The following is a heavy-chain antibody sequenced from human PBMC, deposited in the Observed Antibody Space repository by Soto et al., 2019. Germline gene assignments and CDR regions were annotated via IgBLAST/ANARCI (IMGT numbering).Heavy chain of an antibody. CDR2: IGTSGTPT. V-gene: IGHV3-23*01. J-gene: IGHJ6*02. Sequence: DVQLLESGGDLVQPGGSLRLSCIASGFTFRSYAMAWVRQAPGEDLEWVSAIGTSGTPTLYADSVKSRFSISRDDSRNTVSLQMNSLGVEATATYYCTRILWSSRRDALDIWGQGTTVTVSS. D-gene: IGHD2-21*01. CDR3: TRILWSSRRDALDI. CDR1: GFTFRSYA.